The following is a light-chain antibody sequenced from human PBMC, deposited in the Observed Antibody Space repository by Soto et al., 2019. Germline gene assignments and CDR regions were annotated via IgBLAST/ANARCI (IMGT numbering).Light chain of an antibody. CDR2: GAS. CDR1: QSVSSN. Sequence: EIVMTQSPATLSVSPGERATLSCRASQSVSSNLAWYQQKPGQAPRLLIYGASTRATGIPARFSGSGSGTEFTLNISSLQSEDFAVYYCQQYNNWPRTFGLGTKVDIK. CDR3: QQYNNWPRT. J-gene: IGKJ1*01. V-gene: IGKV3-15*01.